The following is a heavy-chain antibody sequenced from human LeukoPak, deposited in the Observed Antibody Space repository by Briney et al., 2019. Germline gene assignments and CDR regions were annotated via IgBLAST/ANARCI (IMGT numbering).Heavy chain of an antibody. V-gene: IGHV1-69*04. Sequence: EASVKVSCKASGGTFSSYAISWVRQAPGQGLEWMGRIIPILGIANYAQKFQGRVTITADKSTSTAYMELSSLRSEDTAVYYCARVAFWSGYSNWFDPWGQGTLVTVSS. D-gene: IGHD3-3*01. CDR2: IIPILGIA. CDR3: ARVAFWSGYSNWFDP. CDR1: GGTFSSYA. J-gene: IGHJ5*02.